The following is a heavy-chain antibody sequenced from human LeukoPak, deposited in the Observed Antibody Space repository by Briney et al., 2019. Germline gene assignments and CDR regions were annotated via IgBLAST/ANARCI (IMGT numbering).Heavy chain of an antibody. CDR1: GVTFISFA. V-gene: IGHV3-30*04. D-gene: IGHD2-2*01. CDR3: ATDCGSSSCYLGEFYYYMDV. CDR2: ISYDGSNK. Sequence: PGGSLRLSCAASGVTFISFATHWVRQSPGKGLEWAAVISYDGSNKYYADSVKGRFTVSRDNSKNTLYLEMDGLRPEDTAVYYCATDCGSSSCYLGEFYYYMDVWGKGATVTVSS. J-gene: IGHJ6*03.